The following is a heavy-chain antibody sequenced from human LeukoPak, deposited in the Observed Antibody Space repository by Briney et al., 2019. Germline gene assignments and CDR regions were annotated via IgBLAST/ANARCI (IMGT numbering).Heavy chain of an antibody. Sequence: SETLSLTCTVPGGSISSYYWSWIRQPPGKGLEWIGYIYYSGSTNYNPSLKSRVTISVDTSKNQFSLKLSSVTAADTAVYYCARSWVVPAAMRGENYYFDYWGQGTLVTVSS. CDR1: GGSISSYY. J-gene: IGHJ4*02. D-gene: IGHD2-2*01. CDR2: IYYSGST. V-gene: IGHV4-59*01. CDR3: ARSWVVPAAMRGENYYFDY.